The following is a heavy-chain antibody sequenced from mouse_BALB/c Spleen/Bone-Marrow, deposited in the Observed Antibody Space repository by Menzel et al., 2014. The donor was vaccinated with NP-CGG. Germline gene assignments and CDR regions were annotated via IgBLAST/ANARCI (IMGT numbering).Heavy chain of an antibody. D-gene: IGHD2-2*01. V-gene: IGHV5-9-1*01. J-gene: IGHJ1*01. CDR1: GFTFSSYA. CDR3: ARGGGYDWYFDV. CDR2: ISSGGSYT. Sequence: EVKVVESGGGLVKPGGSLKLSCAASGFTFSSYAMSWVRQTPEKRLEWVATISSGGSYTYYPGSVKGRFTISRDNAKNTLYLQMSSLRSEDTAMYYCARGGGYDWYFDVWGAGTTVTVSS.